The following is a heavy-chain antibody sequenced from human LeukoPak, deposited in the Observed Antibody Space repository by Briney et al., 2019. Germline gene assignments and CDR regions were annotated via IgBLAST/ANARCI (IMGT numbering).Heavy chain of an antibody. V-gene: IGHV4-4*07. Sequence: PSETLSLTCSVSGGSISTYYWSWIRQPAGKGLEWIWRVYRSGNTNYNPSLKSRVTMSVDTSKNQISLRLRSVTAADTAVYYCARDDFEYSVHYGMDVWGQGTTVTVSS. D-gene: IGHD3-9*01. CDR1: GGSISTYY. J-gene: IGHJ6*02. CDR2: VYRSGNT. CDR3: ARDDFEYSVHYGMDV.